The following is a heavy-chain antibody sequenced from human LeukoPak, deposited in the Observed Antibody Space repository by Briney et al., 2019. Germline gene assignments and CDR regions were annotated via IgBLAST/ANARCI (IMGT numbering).Heavy chain of an antibody. D-gene: IGHD4-17*01. CDR1: GFTVSSNY. V-gene: IGHV3-66*01. CDR2: LYSGGST. Sequence: GGSLRLSCAASGFTVSSNYMSWVRQPPGKGLECVSVLYSGGSTYYADSVKGRFTISRDNPKNTLYLQMNSLRAGDTALYFCARLGSTVTHFDYWGQGTLVTVSS. J-gene: IGHJ4*02. CDR3: ARLGSTVTHFDY.